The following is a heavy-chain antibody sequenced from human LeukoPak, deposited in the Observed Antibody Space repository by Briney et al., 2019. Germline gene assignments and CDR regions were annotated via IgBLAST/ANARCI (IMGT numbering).Heavy chain of an antibody. V-gene: IGHV3-9*01. CDR2: ISWNSGSI. D-gene: IGHD3-22*01. J-gene: IGHJ4*02. CDR1: GFTFDDYA. Sequence: PGGSLRLSCAASGFTFDDYAMRWVRQAPGKGLGWVSGISWNSGSIGYADSVKGRFTISRDNAKNSLYLQMNSLRAEDTALYYCAKEGYYRPDYWGQGTLVTVSS. CDR3: AKEGYYRPDY.